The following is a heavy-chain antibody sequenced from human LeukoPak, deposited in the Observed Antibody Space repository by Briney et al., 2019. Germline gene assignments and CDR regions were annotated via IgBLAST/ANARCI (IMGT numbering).Heavy chain of an antibody. CDR3: ARGDYYGSGTPGY. D-gene: IGHD3-10*01. CDR2: ISSSSSYI. V-gene: IGHV3-21*01. J-gene: IGHJ4*02. Sequence: GGSLRLSCAASGFTFSSYSMNWVRQAPGKGLEWVSSISSSSSYIYYADSVKGQFTISRDNAKNSLYLQINSLRAEDTAVYYCARGDYYGSGTPGYWGQGTLVTVSS. CDR1: GFTFSSYS.